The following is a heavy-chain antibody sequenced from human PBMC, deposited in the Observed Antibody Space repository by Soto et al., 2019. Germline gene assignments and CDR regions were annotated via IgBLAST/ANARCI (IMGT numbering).Heavy chain of an antibody. D-gene: IGHD3-22*01. V-gene: IGHV1-69*01. CDR2: IIPIFGTP. CDR1: GGTFSTSL. CDR3: ARGYTDYDDHSSSVDS. J-gene: IGHJ4*02. Sequence: QVQLVQSGAEVKKPGSSVKVSCKASGGTFSTSLISWVRQAPGQGLEWMGGIIPIFGTPNYAQKFQGRVTITADESTSTVYMELNSLRSEDTAMYYCARGYTDYDDHSSSVDSWGQGTQVTVSS.